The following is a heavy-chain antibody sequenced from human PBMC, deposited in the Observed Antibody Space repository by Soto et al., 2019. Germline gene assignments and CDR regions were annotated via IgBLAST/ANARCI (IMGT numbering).Heavy chain of an antibody. Sequence: SETLSLTCAVYGGSFSGYYWSWIRQPPGKGLEWIGEINHSGSTNYNPSLKSRVTISVDTSKNQFSLKLSSVTAADTAVYYCARGSGSYINRYFDYWGQGTLVTVSS. CDR3: ARGSGSYINRYFDY. CDR1: GGSFSGYY. V-gene: IGHV4-34*01. D-gene: IGHD1-26*01. J-gene: IGHJ4*02. CDR2: INHSGST.